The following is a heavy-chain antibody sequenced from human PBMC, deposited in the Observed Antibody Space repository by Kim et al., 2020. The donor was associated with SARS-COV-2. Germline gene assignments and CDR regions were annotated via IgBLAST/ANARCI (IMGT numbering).Heavy chain of an antibody. D-gene: IGHD3-9*01. CDR2: IYYSGST. V-gene: IGHV4-31*03. Sequence: SETLSLTCTVSGCSISSGGYYWSWIRQHPGKGLEWIGYIYYSGSTYYNPSLKRRVTISVDTSKNQFSLKLSSVTAADTAVYYCASSYYDSLTGYYAPLGLGSWGQGTLVTVSS. CDR1: GCSISSGGYY. CDR3: ASSYYDSLTGYYAPLGLGS. J-gene: IGHJ4*02.